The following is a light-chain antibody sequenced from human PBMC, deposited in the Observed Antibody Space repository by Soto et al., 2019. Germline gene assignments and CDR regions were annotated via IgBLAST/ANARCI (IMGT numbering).Light chain of an antibody. J-gene: IGLJ1*01. CDR1: SSNIGAGYD. CDR2: GNT. V-gene: IGLV1-40*01. Sequence: QSVLTQPPSVSGAPGQRVTISCTGSSSNIGAGYDVHWYQQFPGTTPKFLIYGNTNRPSGVPDRFSGSKSGTSATLGITGFQTGDEADYYCGSWDSSLSAYVFGTGTKDTVL. CDR3: GSWDSSLSAYV.